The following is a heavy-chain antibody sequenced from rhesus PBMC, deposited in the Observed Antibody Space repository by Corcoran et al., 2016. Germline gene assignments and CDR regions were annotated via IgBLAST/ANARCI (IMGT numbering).Heavy chain of an antibody. V-gene: IGHV4-122*02. Sequence: QVQLQESGPGLVKPSETLSLTCAVSGGSISSGYYYWSWIRQPPGKGLECIGYITYSGSTSYNPSLKSRVTHSRDTSKNQFSLKLSSVTAADAAVYYCARDGSRAGFDYWGQGVLVTVSS. D-gene: IGHD6-31*01. J-gene: IGHJ4*01. CDR1: GGSISSGYYY. CDR3: ARDGSRAGFDY. CDR2: ITYSGST.